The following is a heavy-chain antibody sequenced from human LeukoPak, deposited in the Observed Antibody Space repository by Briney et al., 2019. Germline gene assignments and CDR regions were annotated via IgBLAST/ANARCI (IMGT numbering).Heavy chain of an antibody. D-gene: IGHD2-15*01. J-gene: IGHJ4*02. Sequence: QPGGSLRLSCAASGFTFSSYAMSWVRQAPGKGLEWVSAISGSGGSTYYADSVKGRFTISRDNSKNTLYLQMNSLRAEDTAVYYCAKIRYCSGGSCYSPGVVTASHFDYWGQGTLVTVSS. V-gene: IGHV3-23*01. CDR2: ISGSGGST. CDR1: GFTFSSYA. CDR3: AKIRYCSGGSCYSPGVVTASHFDY.